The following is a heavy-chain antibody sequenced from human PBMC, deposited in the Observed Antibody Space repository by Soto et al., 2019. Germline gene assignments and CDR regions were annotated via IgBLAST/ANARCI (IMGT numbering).Heavy chain of an antibody. Sequence: GESLKISCKASGYTFTAYWIGWVRQTPGKGLELIGVIYPGDSDTRYRPSFQGQVTISIEKSTGTAYLHWSSLKASDSGIYFCGTPGYYYDESGPVAFDFWGQGTMVTVSS. V-gene: IGHV5-51*01. CDR3: GTPGYYYDESGPVAFDF. CDR1: GYTFTAYW. D-gene: IGHD3-22*01. J-gene: IGHJ3*01. CDR2: IYPGDSDT.